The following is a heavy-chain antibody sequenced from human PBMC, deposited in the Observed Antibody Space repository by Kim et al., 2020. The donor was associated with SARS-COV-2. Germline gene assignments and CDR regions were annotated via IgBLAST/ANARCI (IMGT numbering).Heavy chain of an antibody. CDR3: ARDRLGFDY. CDR1: GYTFTDYY. J-gene: IGHJ4*02. Sequence: ASVKVSCKASGYTFTDYYMHWVRQAPGQGLEWMGMIYPSGGSTSYAQKFQGRVTMTRDTSTSTVYMEMSSLTSEDTAVYYCARDRLGFDYWGQGILVTVSS. V-gene: IGHV1-46*01. CDR2: IYPSGGST. D-gene: IGHD7-27*01.